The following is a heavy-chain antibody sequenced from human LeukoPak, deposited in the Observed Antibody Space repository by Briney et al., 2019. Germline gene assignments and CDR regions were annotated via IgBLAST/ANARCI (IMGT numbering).Heavy chain of an antibody. CDR1: GYTFTSYA. CDR2: ITPSGGT. J-gene: IGHJ6*02. CDR3: ARSGYYYGLDV. D-gene: IGHD3-10*01. Sequence: GASVKVSCKASGYTFTSYAIHWVRQAPGQGLEWMGWITPSGGTNYPQKFQGRVAITWDTSISTTYMELSRLRSDDTAVYYCARSGYYYGLDVWGQGTTVTVSS. V-gene: IGHV1-2*02.